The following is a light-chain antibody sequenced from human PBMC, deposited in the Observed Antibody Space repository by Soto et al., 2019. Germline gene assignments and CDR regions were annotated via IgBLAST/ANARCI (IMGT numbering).Light chain of an antibody. CDR1: SSDVGGYNY. J-gene: IGLJ2*01. V-gene: IGLV2-14*01. Sequence: QSALTQPASVSGSPGQSITISCTGTSSDVGGYNYVSWYQQHPGKAPKLMIYDVSNRPSGVSNRVSGSKSGNTASLTISGIQAEDEADYYCSSYTSSSTLVVFGGGTKVTVL. CDR2: DVS. CDR3: SSYTSSSTLVV.